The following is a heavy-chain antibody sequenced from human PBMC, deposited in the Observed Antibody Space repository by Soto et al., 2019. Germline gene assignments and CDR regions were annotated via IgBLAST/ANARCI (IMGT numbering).Heavy chain of an antibody. Sequence: QVQLVQSGAEVKKPGASVKVSCKASGYTFTSYDINWVRQATGQGLEWMGWMNPNSGNTGYVQKFQGRVTMTRNSSISTAYIELSSQRSEETEVYFYTREPSGMDVWGQGTTVTVSS. CDR1: GYTFTSYD. CDR2: MNPNSGNT. CDR3: TREPSGMDV. V-gene: IGHV1-8*01. J-gene: IGHJ6*01.